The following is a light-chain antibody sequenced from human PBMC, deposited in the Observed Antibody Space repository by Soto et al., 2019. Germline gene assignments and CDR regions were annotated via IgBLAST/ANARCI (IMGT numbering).Light chain of an antibody. J-gene: IGKJ1*01. Sequence: DIQMTQSPSTLSASVGDRVTITCRASQSIRSWLAWYQQKPGKAPKLLIYKASSLESGVPSRFSGSGSGTEFTHTISSPQPDDFATYYCQQYDSYSRTFGQGTKVEIK. V-gene: IGKV1-5*03. CDR1: QSIRSW. CDR2: KAS. CDR3: QQYDSYSRT.